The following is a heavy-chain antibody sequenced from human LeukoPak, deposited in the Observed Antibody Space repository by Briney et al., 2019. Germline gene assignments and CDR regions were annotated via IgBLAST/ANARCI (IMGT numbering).Heavy chain of an antibody. CDR1: GGSISSYD. V-gene: IGHV4-59*01. Sequence: SETLSLTCTVSGGSISSYDWSWIPHPPGKGLEWMGYIYYSGSTNYNPSPKRRVTISVDTSKNQFSLKLSSVTAADTAVYYCAREPNYYDSSGYHHWGEGALVTVSS. D-gene: IGHD3-22*01. J-gene: IGHJ5*02. CDR2: IYYSGST. CDR3: AREPNYYDSSGYHH.